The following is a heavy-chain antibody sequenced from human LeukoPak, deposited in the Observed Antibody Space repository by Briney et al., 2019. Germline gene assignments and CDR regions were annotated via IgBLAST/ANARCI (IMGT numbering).Heavy chain of an antibody. D-gene: IGHD3-16*01. Sequence: SETLSLTCAVSGYSISTGNYRGWIRPPPGKGLEWIGSVYHSGSTYYNPSLKSRVTISVDTSKNQFSLRLSSVIAADTAEYYCARVGGAFDIWGQGTTVTVSS. CDR3: ARVGGAFDI. CDR2: VYHSGST. J-gene: IGHJ3*02. CDR1: GYSISTGNY. V-gene: IGHV4-38-2*01.